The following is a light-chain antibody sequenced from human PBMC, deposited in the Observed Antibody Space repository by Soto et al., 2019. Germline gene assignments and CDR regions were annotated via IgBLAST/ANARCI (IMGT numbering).Light chain of an antibody. V-gene: IGKV3-15*01. J-gene: IGKJ4*01. CDR3: QQYNNWPLT. CDR1: QSVSSY. CDR2: GAS. Sequence: EIVMTQSPATLSVSPGERATLSCRASQSVSSYLAWYQQKFGQAPRLLIYGASTRAAGIPARFSGSGSGTEFTLTINSLQSEDFAVYYCQQYNNWPLTLGGGTKVDIK.